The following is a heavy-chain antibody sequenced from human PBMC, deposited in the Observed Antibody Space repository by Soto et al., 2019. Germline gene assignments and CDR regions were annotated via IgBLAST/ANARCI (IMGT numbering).Heavy chain of an antibody. V-gene: IGHV1-18*04. Sequence: QVQLVHSGAEVKKPGASVKVSCKASGYTFTSYGISWVRQAPGQGLEWMGWISAYNGNTNYAQKFQGRVNMTTDTPTSTVFMELRSLRSDDTAVYYCARPDGWFGENHHDFDLWGQGTMVTVSS. CDR2: ISAYNGNT. J-gene: IGHJ3*01. CDR1: GYTFTSYG. D-gene: IGHD3-10*01. CDR3: ARPDGWFGENHHDFDL.